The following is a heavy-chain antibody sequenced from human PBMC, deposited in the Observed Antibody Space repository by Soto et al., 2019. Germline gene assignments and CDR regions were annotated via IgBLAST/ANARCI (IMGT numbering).Heavy chain of an antibody. CDR3: ARGVNYDVSTGPKYYGMDV. CDR2: INPVGGTT. CDR1: GYTFTNYY. D-gene: IGHD3-9*01. Sequence: ASVKVSCKSSGYTFTNYYMHWVRQAPGQGLEWLGIINPVGGTTSYAQKFQGRVTLTRDTSTSTVYLEMSSLTSEDTAVYFCARGVNYDVSTGPKYYGMDVWGQGTTVTVSS. J-gene: IGHJ6*02. V-gene: IGHV1-46*01.